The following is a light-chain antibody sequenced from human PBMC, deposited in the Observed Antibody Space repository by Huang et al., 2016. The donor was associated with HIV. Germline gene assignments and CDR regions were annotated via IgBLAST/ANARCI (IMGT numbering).Light chain of an antibody. CDR3: QQYGSSPGS. CDR2: GAS. V-gene: IGKV3-20*01. J-gene: IGKJ2*03. CDR1: QSVSSSY. Sequence: EIVLTQSPGTLSLSPGERATLSCRASQSVSSSYLAWYQQKPGQAPRLLIYGASSRATGIPDRFSGSGSRTDFTLTISRREPEDFAVYYCQQYGSSPGSFGQGTKLEIK.